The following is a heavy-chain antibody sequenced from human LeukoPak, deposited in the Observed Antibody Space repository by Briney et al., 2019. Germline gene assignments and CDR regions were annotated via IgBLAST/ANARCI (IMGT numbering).Heavy chain of an antibody. V-gene: IGHV4-4*07. CDR2: IYTSGST. CDR3: ARDFVDTAMVISYYGMDV. CDR1: GGSISSYY. D-gene: IGHD5-18*01. Sequence: KASETLSLTCTVSGGSISSYYWSWIRQPAGKGLEWIGRIYTSGSTNYNPSLKSRVTMSVDTSKNQFSLKLSSVTAADTAVYYCARDFVDTAMVISYYGMDVWGQGTTVTVSS. J-gene: IGHJ6*02.